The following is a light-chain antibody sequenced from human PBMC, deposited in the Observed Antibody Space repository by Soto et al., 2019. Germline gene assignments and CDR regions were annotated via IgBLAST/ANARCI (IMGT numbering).Light chain of an antibody. Sequence: QLVLTQPPSASGSPGQSVTISCTGTSSDVGGSNFVSWYQQYPGKAPKLMIYEVSKRPSGVPDRFSGSKSGNTASLTVSGLQAEDEADYYCSSYAGSNTVMFGGGTKLTVL. J-gene: IGLJ3*02. CDR1: SSDVGGSNF. CDR3: SSYAGSNTVM. CDR2: EVS. V-gene: IGLV2-8*01.